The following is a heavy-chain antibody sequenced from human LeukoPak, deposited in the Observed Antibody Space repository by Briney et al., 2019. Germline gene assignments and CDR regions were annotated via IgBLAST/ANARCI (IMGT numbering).Heavy chain of an antibody. J-gene: IGHJ4*02. Sequence: PSETLSLTCAVYGGSFSGYYWSWIRQPPGKGLEWIGSIYYSGSTYYNPSLKSRVIISVDTSKNQFSLKLSSVTAADTAVYYCATGSYFDYHFDYWGQGPLVTVSS. CDR3: ATGSYFDYHFDY. CDR2: IYYSGST. CDR1: GGSFSGYY. D-gene: IGHD1-26*01. V-gene: IGHV4-34*01.